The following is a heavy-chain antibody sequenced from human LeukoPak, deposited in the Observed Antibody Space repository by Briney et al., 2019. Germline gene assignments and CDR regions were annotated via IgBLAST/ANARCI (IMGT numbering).Heavy chain of an antibody. D-gene: IGHD6-19*01. V-gene: IGHV4-39*01. CDR3: ARGYSSGWAGDNWFDP. CDR2: RYYSGST. J-gene: IGHJ5*02. Sequence: PSETLSLTCTVSGGSISSSSYYWGWIRQPPGKGLEWIGSRYYSGSTYYNPSPKSRVTISVDTSKNQFSLKLSSVTAADTAVYYCARGYSSGWAGDNWFDPWGQGTPITVSS. CDR1: GGSISSSSYY.